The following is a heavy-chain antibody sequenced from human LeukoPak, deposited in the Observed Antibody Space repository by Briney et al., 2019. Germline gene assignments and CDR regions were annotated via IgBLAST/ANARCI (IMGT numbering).Heavy chain of an antibody. D-gene: IGHD1-7*01. Sequence: SETLSLTCTVSGGSISSYYWSWLRQPPGKGLEWIGYIYYSGSTNYNPSLKSRVTISVDTSKNQFSLKLSSVTAADTAVYYCARDNWSYGSSMDVWGQGTTVTVSS. J-gene: IGHJ6*02. CDR2: IYYSGST. V-gene: IGHV4-59*01. CDR1: GGSISSYY. CDR3: ARDNWSYGSSMDV.